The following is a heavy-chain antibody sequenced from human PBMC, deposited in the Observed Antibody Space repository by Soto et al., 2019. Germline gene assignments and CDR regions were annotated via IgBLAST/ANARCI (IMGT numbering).Heavy chain of an antibody. CDR3: APLSVSLSGPYGIHV. CDR2: MLYSGLT. CDR1: GYSVSSSDYY. Sequence: ETLSLTCSVSGYSVSSSDYYWAWIRQPPGKGLEWIGSMLYSGLTYYNPSLKSRVTLSVDTSKNQFSVRLNSVTASDTAVYYCAPLSVSLSGPYGIHVWGQGTTVTVSS. D-gene: IGHD2-15*01. J-gene: IGHJ6*02. V-gene: IGHV4-39*01.